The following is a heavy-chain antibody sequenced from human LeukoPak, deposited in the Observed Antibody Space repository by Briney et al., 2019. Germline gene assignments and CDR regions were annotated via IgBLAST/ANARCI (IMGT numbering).Heavy chain of an antibody. D-gene: IGHD4-17*01. J-gene: IGHJ4*02. V-gene: IGHV4-39*07. CDR1: GGSISSSSYY. Sequence: SETLSLTCTVSGGSISSSSYYWGWIRQPPGKGLEWIGSIYYSGSTYYNPSLKSRVTISVDRSKNQFSLKLSSVTAADTAVYYCASTVTAQETTGAFDYWGQGTLVTASS. CDR3: ASTVTAQETTGAFDY. CDR2: IYYSGST.